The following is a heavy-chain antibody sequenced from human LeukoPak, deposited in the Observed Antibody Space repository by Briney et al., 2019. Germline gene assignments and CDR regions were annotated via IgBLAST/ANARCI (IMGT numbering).Heavy chain of an antibody. V-gene: IGHV3-23*01. J-gene: IGHJ6*02. CDR1: GFTFSSYA. Sequence: PGGSLRLSCAASGFTFSSYAMSWVRQAPGKGLEWVSAISGSGGSTYYADSVKGRFTISRDNSKNTLYLQMNSLRAEDTAVYYCAKAIVGANYYYYGMDVWGQGTTVTVSS. D-gene: IGHD1-26*01. CDR3: AKAIVGANYYYYGMDV. CDR2: ISGSGGST.